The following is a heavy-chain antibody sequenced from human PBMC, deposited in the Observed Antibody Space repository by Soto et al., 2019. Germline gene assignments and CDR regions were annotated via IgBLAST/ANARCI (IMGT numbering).Heavy chain of an antibody. CDR2: ISYSGGST. V-gene: IGHV3-23*01. D-gene: IGHD2-21*01. CDR3: ASRYLEYCGGTGCSVFDW. Sequence: GGSLRLSCVASGFTFSTYGMNWVRQVPGKGLQWVAGISYSGGSTYYADSVKGRFTISRDNSKNTVYLQMNSLRAEDTAVYYCASRYLEYCGGTGCSVFDWWGQGALVTVSS. CDR1: GFTFSTYG. J-gene: IGHJ4*02.